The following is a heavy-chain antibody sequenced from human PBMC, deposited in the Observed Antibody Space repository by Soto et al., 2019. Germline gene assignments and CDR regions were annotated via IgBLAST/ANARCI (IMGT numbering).Heavy chain of an antibody. CDR1: GFTFSSYE. CDR2: ISSSGSTI. CDR3: ARVGLQDYYGSGSYYTV. V-gene: IGHV3-48*03. J-gene: IGHJ4*02. Sequence: LRLSCAASGFTFSSYEMNWVRQAPGKGLEWVSYISSSGSTIYYADSVKGRFTISRDDAKNSLYLQMNSLRAEDTAVYYCARVGLQDYYGSGSYYTVWGQGTLVTVSS. D-gene: IGHD3-10*01.